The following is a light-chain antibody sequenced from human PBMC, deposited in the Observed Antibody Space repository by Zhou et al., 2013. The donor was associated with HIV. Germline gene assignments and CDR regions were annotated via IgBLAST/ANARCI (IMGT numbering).Light chain of an antibody. CDR1: QDISNY. J-gene: IGKJ2*03. CDR3: QQYDNLPYS. CDR2: DAS. V-gene: IGKV1-33*01. Sequence: DIQLTQSPSSLSASVGDRVTITCQASQDISNYLNWYQQKPGKAPKVLMYDASNLETGVPSRFSGSGSGTDFTFTISSLQPEDIATYYCQQYDNLPYSFGQGTKLEIK.